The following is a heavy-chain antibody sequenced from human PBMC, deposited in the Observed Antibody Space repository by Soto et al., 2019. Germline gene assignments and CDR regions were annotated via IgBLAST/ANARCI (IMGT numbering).Heavy chain of an antibody. CDR2: IGSRGDST. CDR1: GFTFSSFA. V-gene: IGHV3-23*01. J-gene: IGHJ4*02. CDR3: AKDLIYGYNSGRPFDS. D-gene: IGHD6-19*01. Sequence: EVQLLESGGGLVQPGGSLRLSCAASGFTFSSFAMSLVRQAPGKGLEWVSAIGSRGDSTYYADSVKSRFTISRDNSKNTLYLQMNSLRDEDTAVYYCAKDLIYGYNSGRPFDSWGQGTLVTVSS.